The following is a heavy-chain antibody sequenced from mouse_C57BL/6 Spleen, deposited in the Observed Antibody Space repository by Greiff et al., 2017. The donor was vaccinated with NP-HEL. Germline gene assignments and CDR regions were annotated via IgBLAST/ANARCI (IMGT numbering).Heavy chain of an antibody. J-gene: IGHJ4*01. D-gene: IGHD1-1*01. Sequence: QVQLQQPGAELVKPGASVKLSCKASGYTFTSYWMQWVKQRPGQGLEWIGEIDPSDSYTNYNQKFKGKATLTVDTSSSTAYMQLSSLTSEDSAVYYCASGITTVVATDYYAMDYWGQGTSVTVSS. V-gene: IGHV1-50*01. CDR2: IDPSDSYT. CDR1: GYTFTSYW. CDR3: ASGITTVVATDYYAMDY.